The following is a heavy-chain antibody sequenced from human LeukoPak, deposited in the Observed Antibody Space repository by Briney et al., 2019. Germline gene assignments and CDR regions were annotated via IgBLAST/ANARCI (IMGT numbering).Heavy chain of an antibody. Sequence: GGSLRLSCAASGFTFDDYAMHWVRQAPGKGLEWVSGISWNSGSIGYADSVKGRFTISRDNAKNSLYLQMNSLRAEDMALYYCAKGIGSGKQDAFEFWGQGTMVTVSS. D-gene: IGHD1-14*01. CDR1: GFTFDDYA. V-gene: IGHV3-9*03. CDR3: AKGIGSGKQDAFEF. CDR2: ISWNSGSI. J-gene: IGHJ3*01.